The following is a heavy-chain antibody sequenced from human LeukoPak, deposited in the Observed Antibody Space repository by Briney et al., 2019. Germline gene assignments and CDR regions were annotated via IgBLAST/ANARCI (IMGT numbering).Heavy chain of an antibody. Sequence: ASVKVSCKVSGYTLTELSMHWVRQAPGKGLEWMGGFDPEDGETIYAQKFQGRVTMTEDTSTDTAYMELSSLRSEDTAVYYCAAMVRGVIYHAFDIWGQGTMVTVSS. CDR2: FDPEDGET. D-gene: IGHD3-10*01. CDR1: GYTLTELS. CDR3: AAMVRGVIYHAFDI. V-gene: IGHV1-24*01. J-gene: IGHJ3*02.